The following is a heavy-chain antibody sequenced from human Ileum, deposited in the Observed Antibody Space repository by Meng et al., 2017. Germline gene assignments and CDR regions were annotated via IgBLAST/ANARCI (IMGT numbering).Heavy chain of an antibody. Sequence: VQLQESGPGLVKPSETLSLTCTVSGGFISNYYWSWIRQPPREGLEWIGYIYYSGSTNYNSSLKSRVTISVDTSKNQFSLKLSSVTAADTAVYYCARLMVVGNTGYHFDNWGQGTLVTVS. D-gene: IGHD2-15*01. CDR1: GGFISNYY. V-gene: IGHV4-59*08. CDR2: IYYSGST. J-gene: IGHJ4*02. CDR3: ARLMVVGNTGYHFDN.